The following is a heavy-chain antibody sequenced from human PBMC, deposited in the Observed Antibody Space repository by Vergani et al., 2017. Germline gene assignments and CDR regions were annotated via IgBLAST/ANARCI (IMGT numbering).Heavy chain of an antibody. V-gene: IGHV3-74*03. CDR3: VRTEYCTGIACNTRFDS. J-gene: IGHJ5*01. Sequence: EVQLVESGGGSVQSGGSLRLSCVASGFSFNTYWMHWVRQVPGKGLMWVARIDEYGNRATYGDFETGRFTISRDNAKKTVFLQMNNLGVDDAGVYYCVRTEYCTGIACNTRFDSWGQGALVTVSS. CDR1: GFSFNTYW. D-gene: IGHD2-8*02. CDR2: IDEYGNRA.